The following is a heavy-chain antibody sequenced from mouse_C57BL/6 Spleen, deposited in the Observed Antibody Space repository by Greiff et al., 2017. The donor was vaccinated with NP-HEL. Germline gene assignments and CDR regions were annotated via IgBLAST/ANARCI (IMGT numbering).Heavy chain of an antibody. CDR3: ARVHYDYEGDV. CDR2: IHPNSGST. CDR1: GYTFTSYW. V-gene: IGHV1-64*01. D-gene: IGHD2-4*01. J-gene: IGHJ1*03. Sequence: QVQLKQPGAELVKPGASVKLSCKASGYTFTSYWMHWVKQRPGQGLEWIGMIHPNSGSTNYNEKFKSKATLTVDKSSSTAYMQLSSLTSEDSAVYYCARVHYDYEGDVGGTGTTVTVSS.